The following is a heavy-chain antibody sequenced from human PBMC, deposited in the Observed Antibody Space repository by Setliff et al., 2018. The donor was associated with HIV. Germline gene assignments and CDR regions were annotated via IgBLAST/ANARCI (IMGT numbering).Heavy chain of an antibody. Sequence: SETLSLTCTVSGGSISSYYWSWIRQPPGKGLEWIGYIYYSGSTNYNPSLKSRVTISVDTSKNQFSLKLSSVTAADTAVYYCARDRKSLGYNFWSGFRPDAAFDIWGQGTMVTASS. CDR3: ARDRKSLGYNFWSGFRPDAAFDI. D-gene: IGHD3-3*01. J-gene: IGHJ3*02. V-gene: IGHV4-59*01. CDR2: IYYSGST. CDR1: GGSISSYY.